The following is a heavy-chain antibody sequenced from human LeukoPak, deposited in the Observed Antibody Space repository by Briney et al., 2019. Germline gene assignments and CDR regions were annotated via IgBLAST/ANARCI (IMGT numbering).Heavy chain of an antibody. D-gene: IGHD3-10*01. V-gene: IGHV4-61*02. CDR1: GGSISSGSYY. CDR3: ARDQYYGSGSYSGFDY. J-gene: IGHJ4*02. CDR2: IYTSGST. Sequence: SETLSLTCTVSGGSISSGSYYWSWIRQPAGKGLEWIGRIYTSGSTNYNPSLKSRVTISVDTSKNQFSLKLSSATAADTAVYYCARDQYYGSGSYSGFDYWGQGTLVTVSS.